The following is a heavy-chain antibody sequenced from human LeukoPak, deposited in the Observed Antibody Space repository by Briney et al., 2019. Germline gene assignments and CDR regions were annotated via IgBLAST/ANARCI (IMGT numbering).Heavy chain of an antibody. CDR3: ARAPTYYDFWSGYYRQGQFDY. D-gene: IGHD3-3*01. V-gene: IGHV4-59*01. CDR1: GGSISSYY. J-gene: IGHJ4*02. Sequence: SETLSLTCTVSGGSISSYYWSWIRQPPGKGLEWIGYIYYSGSTNYNPSLKSRATISVDTSKNQFSLKLSSVTAADTAVYYCARAPTYYDFWSGYYRQGQFDYWGQGTLVTVSS. CDR2: IYYSGST.